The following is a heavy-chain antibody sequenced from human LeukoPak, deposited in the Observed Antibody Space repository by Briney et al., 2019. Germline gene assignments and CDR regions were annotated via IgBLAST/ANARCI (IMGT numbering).Heavy chain of an antibody. J-gene: IGHJ6*02. Sequence: GGSLTLSCAASGCTFSSSWMYWVRQAPGKGLVWVSIINSDGSTTNYADSVKGRFTISRDNSKKTLYLEMNSLRAEDTAVYYCARGNSGMDVWGQGTTVTVSS. CDR3: ARGNSGMDV. V-gene: IGHV3-74*01. CDR2: INSDGSTT. CDR1: GCTFSSSW.